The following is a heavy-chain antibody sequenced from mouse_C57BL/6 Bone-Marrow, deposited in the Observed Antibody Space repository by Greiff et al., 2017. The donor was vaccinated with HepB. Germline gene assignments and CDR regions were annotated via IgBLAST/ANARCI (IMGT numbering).Heavy chain of an antibody. J-gene: IGHJ4*01. CDR1: GYTFTSYW. CDR3: ARGWLPYAMDY. Sequence: QVQLQQSGTELVKPGASVKLSCKASGYTFTSYWIHWVKQRPGQGLEWIGNINPRNGGTDYSEKFKSKATLTVDKSSSTAYMQLSSLSSVESAAYYCARGWLPYAMDYWGQGTSVTVSA. D-gene: IGHD2-3*01. CDR2: INPRNGGT. V-gene: IGHV1-53*01.